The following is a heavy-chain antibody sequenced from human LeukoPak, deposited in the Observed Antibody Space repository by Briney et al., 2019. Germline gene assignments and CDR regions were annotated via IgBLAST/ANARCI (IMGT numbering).Heavy chain of an antibody. CDR1: GFTFSSYA. Sequence: GGSLRLSCAASGFTFSSYAMSWVRQAPGKGLEWASAISGNGGSTYYADSVKGRFTISRDNSKNTLYLQMNSLRAEDTAVYYCAKNTGHSSSWYFDYWGQGTLVTVSS. V-gene: IGHV3-23*01. CDR2: ISGNGGST. J-gene: IGHJ4*02. CDR3: AKNTGHSSSWYFDY. D-gene: IGHD6-13*01.